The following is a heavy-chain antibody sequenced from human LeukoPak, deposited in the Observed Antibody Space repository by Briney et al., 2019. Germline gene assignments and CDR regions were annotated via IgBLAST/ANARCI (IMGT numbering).Heavy chain of an antibody. V-gene: IGHV4-38-2*02. Sequence: SETLSLTCTVSGYSISSGYYWGWIRQPPGKGLEWIGIIYHSGSTYYNPSLKSRVTISVDTSKNQFSLKLSSVTAADTAVYYCARHLGMAGLNDYWGQGTLVTVSS. D-gene: IGHD7-27*01. CDR2: IYHSGST. CDR3: ARHLGMAGLNDY. J-gene: IGHJ4*02. CDR1: GYSISSGYY.